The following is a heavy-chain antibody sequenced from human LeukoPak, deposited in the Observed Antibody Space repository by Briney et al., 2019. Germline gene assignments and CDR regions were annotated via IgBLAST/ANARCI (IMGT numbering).Heavy chain of an antibody. J-gene: IGHJ4*02. D-gene: IGHD6-6*01. Sequence: GASVTVSYKDSGYTFTVYYKHWVRQAPAQGLEWMGWINPNSGGTNYAQKFQGRVTMTRDTSISTAYMELSRLRSDDTAVYYCARDYRFIAARPAGCDYWGQGTLVTVSS. CDR2: INPNSGGT. CDR3: ARDYRFIAARPAGCDY. V-gene: IGHV1-2*02. CDR1: GYTFTVYY.